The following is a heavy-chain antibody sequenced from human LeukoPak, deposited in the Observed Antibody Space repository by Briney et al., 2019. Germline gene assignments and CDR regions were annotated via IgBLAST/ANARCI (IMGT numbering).Heavy chain of an antibody. CDR2: ISSSSSYI. Sequence: GGSLRLSCAASGFTFSSYSMNWVRQAPGKGLEWVSSISSSSSYIYYADSVKGRFTISRDNAKNSLYLQMNSLRAEDTAVYYCARDSSGWYPPDDYWGQGTLVTVSS. D-gene: IGHD6-19*01. CDR3: ARDSSGWYPPDDY. CDR1: GFTFSSYS. V-gene: IGHV3-21*01. J-gene: IGHJ4*02.